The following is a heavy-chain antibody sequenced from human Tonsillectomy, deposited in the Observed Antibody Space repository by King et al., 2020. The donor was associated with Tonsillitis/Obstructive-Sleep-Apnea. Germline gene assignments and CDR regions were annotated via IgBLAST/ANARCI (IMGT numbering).Heavy chain of an antibody. Sequence: VQLVESGGGLVQPGRSLRLSCAASGFTFDDYAMHWVRQAPGKGLEWVSAISWNSGSVGYADSVKGRFTISRDNAKNSLYLQMNSLRAEDTALYYCAKDMMIAVSGTPGDAFDIWGQGTMVTVSS. D-gene: IGHD3-22*01. CDR3: AKDMMIAVSGTPGDAFDI. J-gene: IGHJ3*02. CDR1: GFTFDDYA. V-gene: IGHV3-9*01. CDR2: ISWNSGSV.